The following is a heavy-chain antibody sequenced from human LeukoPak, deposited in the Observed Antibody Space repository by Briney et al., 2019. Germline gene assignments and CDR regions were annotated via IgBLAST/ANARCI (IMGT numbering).Heavy chain of an antibody. CDR1: GYTFTAYY. CDR2: IKPDSGSS. CDR3: ARARVPIAVAGLYYFDY. Sequence: GASVKVSCKASGYTFTAYYIHWLRQAPGQGPEWMGWIKPDSGSSHYPQKFQGRVTMTRDTSSNSAYMDLTRLKSDDTAVYYCARARVPIAVAGLYYFDYWGQGALVTVSS. V-gene: IGHV1-2*02. D-gene: IGHD6-19*01. J-gene: IGHJ4*02.